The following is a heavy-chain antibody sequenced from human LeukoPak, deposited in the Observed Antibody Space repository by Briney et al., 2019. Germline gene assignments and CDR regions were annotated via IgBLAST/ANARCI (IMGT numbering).Heavy chain of an antibody. CDR1: GGSISSYY. V-gene: IGHV4-59*01. CDR2: IYYSGST. CDR3: ARAHPQTYYDFWSGYPDAFDI. Sequence: PSETLSLTCTVSGGSISSYYWSWIRQPPGKGLEWIGYIYYSGSTNYNPSLKSRVTISVDTSKNQFSLKLSSVTAADTAVYYCARAHPQTYYDFWSGYPDAFDIWGQGTMVTVSS. J-gene: IGHJ3*02. D-gene: IGHD3-3*01.